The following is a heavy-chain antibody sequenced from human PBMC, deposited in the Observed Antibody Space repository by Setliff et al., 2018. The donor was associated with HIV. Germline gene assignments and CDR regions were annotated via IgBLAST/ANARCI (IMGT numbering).Heavy chain of an antibody. Sequence: GESPKISCAASGFTFSAHGMHWVRQAPGKGLEWVAFINYDESSEYYVDSVKGRVTISRDNSKNTVDLQMNSLRAEDTAVYYCAKDGDYSNWDYDAFDIWGQGTMVTVSS. CDR1: GFTFSAHG. CDR2: INYDESSE. D-gene: IGHD1-7*01. CDR3: AKDGDYSNWDYDAFDI. V-gene: IGHV3-30*02. J-gene: IGHJ3*02.